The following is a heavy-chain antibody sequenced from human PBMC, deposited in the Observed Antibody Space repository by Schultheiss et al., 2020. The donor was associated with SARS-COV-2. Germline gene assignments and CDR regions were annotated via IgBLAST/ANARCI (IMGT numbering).Heavy chain of an antibody. Sequence: SETLSLTCAVYGGSFSGYYWSWIRQPPGKGLEWIGYSYYSGSTNYNPSLKSRVTISVDTSKNQFSLKLSSVTAADTAVYYCARTSFKGDYVWGSYRSNWFDPWGQGTLVTVSS. J-gene: IGHJ5*02. D-gene: IGHD3-16*02. CDR2: SYYSGST. CDR3: ARTSFKGDYVWGSYRSNWFDP. CDR1: GGSFSGYY. V-gene: IGHV4-34*01.